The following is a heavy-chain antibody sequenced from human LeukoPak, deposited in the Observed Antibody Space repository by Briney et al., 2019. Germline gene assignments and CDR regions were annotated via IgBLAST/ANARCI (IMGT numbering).Heavy chain of an antibody. Sequence: GGSLRLSCAASGFTFSTYGMHWVRQAPGKGLEWVAVISYDGSNKYYADSVKGRFTISRDNSKNTLYLQMNSLRAEDTAVYYCATDLGGGSWYGYYFDYWGQGTLVTVSS. J-gene: IGHJ4*02. CDR3: ATDLGGGSWYGYYFDY. CDR2: ISYDGSNK. D-gene: IGHD2-15*01. CDR1: GFTFSTYG. V-gene: IGHV3-30*03.